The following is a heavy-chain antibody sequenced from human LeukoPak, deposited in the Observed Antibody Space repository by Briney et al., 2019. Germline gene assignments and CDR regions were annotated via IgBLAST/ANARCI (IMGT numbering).Heavy chain of an antibody. CDR3: ARDTNYYGSGSPLNWFDP. V-gene: IGHV1-18*01. CDR2: ISAYNGNT. D-gene: IGHD3-10*01. Sequence: ASVKVSCKASGYTFTSYGISWVRQAPGQVLEWMGWISAYNGNTNYATKLQGRVTMTTDTSTSTAYMELRSLRSDDTAVYYCARDTNYYGSGSPLNWFDPWGQGTLVTVSS. CDR1: GYTFTSYG. J-gene: IGHJ5*02.